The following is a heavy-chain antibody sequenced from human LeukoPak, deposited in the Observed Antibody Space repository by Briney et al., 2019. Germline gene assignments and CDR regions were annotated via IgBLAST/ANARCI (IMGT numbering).Heavy chain of an antibody. J-gene: IGHJ4*02. CDR2: ISSSGSTI. D-gene: IGHD1-26*01. CDR1: EFTFSSYA. CDR3: ARKTIGDY. V-gene: IGHV3-48*01. Sequence: GGSLRLSCAASEFTFSSYAMNWVRQAPGKGREWISYISSSGSTIYYADSVKGRFNISRDNAKNSVYLQMSGLRAEDTAVYYCARKTIGDYWGQGTLVTVSS.